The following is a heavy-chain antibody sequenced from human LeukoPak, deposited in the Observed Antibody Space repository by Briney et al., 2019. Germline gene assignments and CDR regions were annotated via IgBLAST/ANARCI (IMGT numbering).Heavy chain of an antibody. V-gene: IGHV4-4*07. CDR1: GGSISAYY. CDR3: ATMFGESSDFDH. J-gene: IGHJ4*02. Sequence: SETLSLTCVVSGGSISAYYWNWIRQHAGKGLEWIGRLHSSGETTSNPSLMSRATMSLDTSRNHFSLNLTSVTAADTAIYYCATMFGESSDFDHWGQGTLVTVSS. CDR2: LHSSGET. D-gene: IGHD3-10*02.